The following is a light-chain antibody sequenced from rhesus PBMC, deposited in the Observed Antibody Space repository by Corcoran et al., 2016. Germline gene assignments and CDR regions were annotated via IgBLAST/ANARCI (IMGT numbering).Light chain of an antibody. CDR1: QSVSTY. Sequence: QVILTQSPATLSLSPGERATLSCRSSQSVSTYLAWYQQKPGQAPRLLIYGVSSRAAGVPDRFSGSGYGTDFTITISTLEAEDVGVYHCYQHSSGYSFGQGTKVEIK. CDR2: GVS. CDR3: YQHSSGYS. V-gene: IGKV3-10*01. J-gene: IGKJ2*01.